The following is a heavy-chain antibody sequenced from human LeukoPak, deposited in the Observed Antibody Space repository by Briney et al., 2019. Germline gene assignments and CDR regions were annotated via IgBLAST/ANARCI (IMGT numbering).Heavy chain of an antibody. D-gene: IGHD3-16*01. CDR3: ASLRAGDSY. Sequence: SETLSLTCTVSGGSISSSSYYWGWIRQPPGKGLEWIGSIYYSGSTYYNPSLKSRVTISVDTSKNQFSLKLSSVTAADTAVYYCASLRAGDSYWGQGTLVTVSS. CDR2: IYYSGST. J-gene: IGHJ4*02. CDR1: GGSISSSSYY. V-gene: IGHV4-39*01.